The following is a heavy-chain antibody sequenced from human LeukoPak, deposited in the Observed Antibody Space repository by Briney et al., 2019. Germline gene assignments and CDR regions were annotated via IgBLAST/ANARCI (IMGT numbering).Heavy chain of an antibody. CDR3: ARGRYYYGSGSYSDY. J-gene: IGHJ4*02. CDR2: INHSGST. CDR1: GGSFSGYY. V-gene: IGHV4-34*01. D-gene: IGHD3-10*01. Sequence: SETLSLTCAVYGGSFSGYYWSWIRQPPGKGLEWIGEINHSGSTNYNPSLKSRVTISVDTSKNQFSLKLSSVTAVDTAVYYCARGRYYYGSGSYSDYWGQGTLVTVSS.